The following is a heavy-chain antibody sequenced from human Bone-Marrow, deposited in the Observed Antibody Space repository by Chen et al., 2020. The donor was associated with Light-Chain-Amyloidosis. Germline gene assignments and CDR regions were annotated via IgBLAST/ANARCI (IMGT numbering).Heavy chain of an antibody. Sequence: EVQLVESGGGLVQPGGSLRLSCVVSGFTFNHYWMGWVRQAPGKGLEWVARIKEDGSEKHFMDSVKGRFTVSRDNAKNSLFLQMNSLSGDDTAVYYCARDRSNSFGRGIFDYWGQGTLVTVSS. CDR1: GFTFNHYW. J-gene: IGHJ4*02. CDR3: ARDRSNSFGRGIFDY. CDR2: IKEDGSEK. D-gene: IGHD3-10*01. V-gene: IGHV3-7*05.